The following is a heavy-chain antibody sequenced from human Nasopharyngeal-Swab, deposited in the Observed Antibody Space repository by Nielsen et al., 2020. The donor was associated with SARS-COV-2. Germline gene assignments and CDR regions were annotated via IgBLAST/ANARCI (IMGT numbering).Heavy chain of an antibody. CDR3: AREVIQQAVSDAFDF. CDR1: GGSISSGNYF. Sequence: SETLSLTCTVSGGSISSGNYFWSWIRQHPGKGLEWIGYIHYTGSTHYNPSLESRLTISLDTSQNQFSLRLTSVTAADTAVYYCAREVIQQAVSDAFDFWGQGTMVTVSS. J-gene: IGHJ3*01. D-gene: IGHD3-16*02. CDR2: IHYTGST. V-gene: IGHV4-31*03.